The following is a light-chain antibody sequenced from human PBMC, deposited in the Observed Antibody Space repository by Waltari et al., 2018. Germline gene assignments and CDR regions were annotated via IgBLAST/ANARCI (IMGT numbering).Light chain of an antibody. CDR1: SSNIGAGYA. V-gene: IGLV1-40*01. CDR2: GKN. Sequence: QSVLTQPPSVSGAPGQRVTISCTGSSSNIGAGYAVHWYQQLPGTAPKLLIYGKNRRPPGVPDRCSGWKSGTSASLDSTGLQTEDEAYYYCQSYGRDWVFGGGTKLTVL. J-gene: IGLJ3*02. CDR3: QSYGRDWV.